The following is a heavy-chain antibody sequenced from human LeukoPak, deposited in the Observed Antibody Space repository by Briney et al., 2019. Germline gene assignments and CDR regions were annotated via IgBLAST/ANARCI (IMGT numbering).Heavy chain of an antibody. V-gene: IGHV3-7*01. CDR1: GFTFSSYC. Sequence: GGSLRLSCAASGFTFSSYCMRWVRQAPGKGLEWVADIKQDGSEKYYVDSVKGRFTISRDNAKNSLYLQMNSLRAEDTAVYYCARGKGSSSWYAYWGQGTLVTVSS. J-gene: IGHJ4*02. CDR3: ARGKGSSSWYAY. D-gene: IGHD6-13*01. CDR2: IKQDGSEK.